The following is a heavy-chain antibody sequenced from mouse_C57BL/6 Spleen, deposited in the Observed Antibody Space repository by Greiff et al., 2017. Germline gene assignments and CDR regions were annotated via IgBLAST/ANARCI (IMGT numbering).Heavy chain of an antibody. D-gene: IGHD1-1*01. J-gene: IGHJ2*01. CDR1: GFTFSDYG. Sequence: EVQGVESGGGLVKPGGSLKLSCAASGFTFSDYGMHWVRQAPETGLEWVAYISSGSSTIYYADPVKGRFTLSRDNAKNTLFLQMTSLRSEDTAMYYCASITTVVATGFDYWGQGTTLTVSS. V-gene: IGHV5-17*01. CDR2: ISSGSSTI. CDR3: ASITTVVATGFDY.